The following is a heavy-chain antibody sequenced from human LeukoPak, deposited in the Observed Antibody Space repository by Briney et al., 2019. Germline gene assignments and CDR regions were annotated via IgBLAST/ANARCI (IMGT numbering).Heavy chain of an antibody. CDR3: ARPGYSSPLDY. V-gene: IGHV5-51*01. CDR1: GYKFNAYW. J-gene: IGHJ4*02. CDR2: IYPDDSDT. D-gene: IGHD6-13*01. Sequence: GESLKISCKGSGYKFNAYWIAWVRQMPGKGLEWMGIIYPDDSDTRYSPSFQGQVTISADKSISTAYLQWSSLKASDTAMYYCARPGYSSPLDYWGQGTLVTVSS.